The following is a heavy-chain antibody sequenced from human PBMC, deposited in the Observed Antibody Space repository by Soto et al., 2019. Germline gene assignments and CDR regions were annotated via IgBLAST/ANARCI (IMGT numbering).Heavy chain of an antibody. CDR2: ISGSGGST. D-gene: IGHD3-10*01. J-gene: IGHJ6*03. Sequence: GGSLRLSCAASGFTFSSYAMSWVRQAPGKGLEWVSAISGSGGSTYYADSVKGRFTISRDNSKNTLYRQMNSLRAEDTAVYYCAKGGSLDYGSGSYLFDEYQPQHYYYYYMDVWGKGTTVTVSS. CDR1: GFTFSSYA. CDR3: AKGGSLDYGSGSYLFDEYQPQHYYYYYMDV. V-gene: IGHV3-23*01.